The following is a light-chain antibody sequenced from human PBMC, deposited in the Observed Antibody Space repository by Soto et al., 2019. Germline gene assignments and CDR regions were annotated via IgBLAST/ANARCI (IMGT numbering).Light chain of an antibody. CDR1: QALSNY. CDR3: QQLSRYPLT. Sequence: DVQLNQSPSVLSASVGDTATITCRASQALSNYLAWYQQKPGKAPDLLIYSASTLQSGVPSRFSGSGSETEFSLTIRALQPEDFATYYCQQLSRYPLTFGGGTKVDI. J-gene: IGKJ4*01. V-gene: IGKV1-9*01. CDR2: SAS.